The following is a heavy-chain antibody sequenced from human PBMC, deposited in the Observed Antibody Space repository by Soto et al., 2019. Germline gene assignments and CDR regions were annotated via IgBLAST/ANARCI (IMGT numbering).Heavy chain of an antibody. Sequence: PSETLSLTCTVSGGSISSYYWSWIRQPPGKGLEWIGYIYYSGSTNYNPSLKSRVTISVDTSKNQFSLKLSSVTAADTAVYYCAREDQLLLGGFYYYYGMDVWGQGTTVTVSS. J-gene: IGHJ6*02. D-gene: IGHD2-2*01. CDR2: IYYSGST. CDR1: GGSISSYY. CDR3: AREDQLLLGGFYYYYGMDV. V-gene: IGHV4-59*01.